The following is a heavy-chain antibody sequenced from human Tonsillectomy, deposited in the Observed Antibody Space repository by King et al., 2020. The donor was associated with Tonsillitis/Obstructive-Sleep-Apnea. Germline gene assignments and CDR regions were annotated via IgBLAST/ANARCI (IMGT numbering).Heavy chain of an antibody. V-gene: IGHV3-30*04. CDR1: GFTFSSYA. Sequence: VQLVESGGGVVQPGRSLRLSCAASGFTFSSYAMHWVRQAPGKGLEWVAVISYDGSNKYYADSVKGRFTISRDNSTNTLYLQMNSLRAEATAVYYCARDYYDFWSGYLGYYYYYYMDGWGQGTTVTVSS. J-gene: IGHJ6*03. CDR2: ISYDGSNK. CDR3: ARDYYDFWSGYLGYYYYYYMDG. D-gene: IGHD3-3*01.